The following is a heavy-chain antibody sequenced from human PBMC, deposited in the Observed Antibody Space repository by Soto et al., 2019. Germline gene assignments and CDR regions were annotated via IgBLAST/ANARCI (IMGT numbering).Heavy chain of an antibody. J-gene: IGHJ3*02. CDR2: ISCDGSKK. CDR3: AKDLSDHGDYGGAFDI. D-gene: IGHD4-17*01. CDR1: RFTFSSYG. V-gene: IGHV3-30*18. Sequence: HPGGSLRLSCAASRFTFSSYGMHWVRQAPGKGLEWVAVISCDGSKKYYADSVKGRFNISRDNSKNTLYLQMNSLRAKDTPVYYCAKDLSDHGDYGGAFDIWGQGTMVTLS.